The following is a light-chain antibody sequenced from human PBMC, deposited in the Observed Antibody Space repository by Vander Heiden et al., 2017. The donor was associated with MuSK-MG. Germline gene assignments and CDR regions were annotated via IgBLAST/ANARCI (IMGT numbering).Light chain of an antibody. V-gene: IGKV1-33*01. CDR1: QDISNY. J-gene: IGKJ4*01. CDR2: YAS. Sequence: DIQMTQSPSSLSASVGDRVTITCQASQDISNYLNWYQQKPGKAPKLLIYYASNLETGVPSRFSGSGSGTDFTFTISSLQPEDIATYYCHQDYDLALTFGGGTKVEIK. CDR3: HQDYDLALT.